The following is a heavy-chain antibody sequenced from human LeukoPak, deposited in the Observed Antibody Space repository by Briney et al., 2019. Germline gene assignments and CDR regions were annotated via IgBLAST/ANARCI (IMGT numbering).Heavy chain of an antibody. D-gene: IGHD1-1*01. CDR1: GVSITSNY. V-gene: IGHV4-59*01. CDR2: IYSSGST. Sequence: SETPSLTCTVSGVSITSNYWTWIRQPPGKGLEWIGYIYSSGSTNYNSSLKSRVTISIDTSKNQFSLKLTSVTAADTAVYYCAAQLIDWGQGTLVTVSS. CDR3: AAQLID. J-gene: IGHJ4*02.